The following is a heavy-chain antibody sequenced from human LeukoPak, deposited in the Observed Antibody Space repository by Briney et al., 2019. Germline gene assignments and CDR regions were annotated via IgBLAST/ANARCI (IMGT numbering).Heavy chain of an antibody. CDR2: ISSSSSYI. V-gene: IGHV3-21*01. Sequence: GGSLRLSCAASGFTFSSYSMNWVRQAPGKGLEWVSSISSSSSYIYYADSVKGRFTISRDNSKNTLYLQMNSLRAEDTAVYYCARDAYGDYFDYWGQGTLVTVSS. D-gene: IGHD4-17*01. J-gene: IGHJ4*02. CDR3: ARDAYGDYFDY. CDR1: GFTFSSYS.